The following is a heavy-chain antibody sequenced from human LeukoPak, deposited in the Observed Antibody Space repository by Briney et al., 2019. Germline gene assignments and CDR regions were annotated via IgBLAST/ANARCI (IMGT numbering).Heavy chain of an antibody. J-gene: IGHJ4*02. Sequence: PSETLSLTCTVSGGSISSSYYYWGWIRQPPGKGLEWIGSIYYSGSTNYNPSLKSRVTISVDTSKNQFSLKLSSVTAADTAVYHCARGREWEPKVFDYWGQGTLVTVSS. D-gene: IGHD1-26*01. CDR2: IYYSGST. CDR1: GGSISSSYYY. V-gene: IGHV4-39*07. CDR3: ARGREWEPKVFDY.